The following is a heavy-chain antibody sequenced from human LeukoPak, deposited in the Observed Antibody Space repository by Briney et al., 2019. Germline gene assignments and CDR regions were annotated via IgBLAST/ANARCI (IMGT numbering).Heavy chain of an antibody. CDR3: ARGDQYSSSVGAFDI. CDR1: GYTFTGYY. CDR2: INPNSGGT. J-gene: IGHJ3*02. Sequence: ASVKVSCKASGYTFTGYYMHWVRQAPGQGLEWMGWINPNSGGTNYAQKFQGWVTMTRDTSISTAYMELSRLRSDDTAVYYCARGDQYSSSVGAFDIWGQGTMVTVSS. D-gene: IGHD6-6*01. V-gene: IGHV1-2*04.